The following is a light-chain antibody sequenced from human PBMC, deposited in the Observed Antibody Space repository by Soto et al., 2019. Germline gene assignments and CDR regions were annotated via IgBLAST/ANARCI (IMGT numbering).Light chain of an antibody. CDR2: EVS. V-gene: IGLV2-14*01. Sequence: QSVLTQPASVSGSPGQSITISCTGTSSDVGGYNYVSWYQQHPSKVPKLMIYEVSNRPSGVSNRFSGSKSGNTASLTISGLQAEDEADYYCSSYTLSSTWVFGGGTKLTVL. CDR1: SSDVGGYNY. J-gene: IGLJ3*02. CDR3: SSYTLSSTWV.